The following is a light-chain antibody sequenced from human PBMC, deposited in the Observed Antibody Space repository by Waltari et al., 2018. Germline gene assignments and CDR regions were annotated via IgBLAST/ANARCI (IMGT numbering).Light chain of an antibody. V-gene: IGLV2-8*01. CDR1: SSDIGRYKL. CDR3: SSYAGSGTVV. J-gene: IGLJ2*01. Sequence: QSALPQPPPASGSPGQSVAISCTGTSSDIGRYKLVSWYQQDPGKAPKLIVYDVTKRPSGVPDRFSGSKSGNTASLIVSGLQAGDEADYYCSSYAGSGTVVFGGGTKLTVL. CDR2: DVT.